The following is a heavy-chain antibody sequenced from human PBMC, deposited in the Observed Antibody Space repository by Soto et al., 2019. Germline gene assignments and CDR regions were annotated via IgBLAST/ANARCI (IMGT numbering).Heavy chain of an antibody. V-gene: IGHV4-59*01. CDR2: IYYSGST. Sequence: SETLSLTCTVSGGSISSYYWSWIRQPPGKGLEWIGYIYYSGSTNHNPSLKSRVTISVDTSKNQFSLKLSSVTAADTAVYYCARDLMRSDFWSGYSRDDAFDIWGQGTMVTVSS. CDR3: ARDLMRSDFWSGYSRDDAFDI. D-gene: IGHD3-3*01. J-gene: IGHJ3*02. CDR1: GGSISSYY.